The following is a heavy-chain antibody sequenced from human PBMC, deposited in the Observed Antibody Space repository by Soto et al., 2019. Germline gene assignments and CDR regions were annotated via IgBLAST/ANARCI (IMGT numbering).Heavy chain of an antibody. V-gene: IGHV4-59*01. CDR3: GRGEVDRYNWNYGIDY. Sequence: KPSETLSLTCTVSGGSISSYYWSWIRRPPGKGLEWIGYIYYSGNTNYNPSLKSRVTISVDTSKNQFSLKLSSVTAADTAVYYCGRGEVDRYNWNYGIDYWGQGTLVTVSS. CDR1: GGSISSYY. CDR2: IYYSGNT. D-gene: IGHD1-7*01. J-gene: IGHJ4*02.